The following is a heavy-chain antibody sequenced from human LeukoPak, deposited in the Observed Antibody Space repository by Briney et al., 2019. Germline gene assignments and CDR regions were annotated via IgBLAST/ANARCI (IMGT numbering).Heavy chain of an antibody. CDR3: AKLGGAGYGYFDY. J-gene: IGHJ4*02. CDR1: GFTFSSYA. CDR2: ISGSGGST. Sequence: GGSLRLSCAASGFTFSSYAMSWVRQAPGKGLEWVSAISGSGGSTYYADSVKGRFTISRDNSKNTLYLQMTSLRAEDTAVYYCAKLGGAGYGYFDYWGQGTLVTVSS. V-gene: IGHV3-23*01. D-gene: IGHD5-18*01.